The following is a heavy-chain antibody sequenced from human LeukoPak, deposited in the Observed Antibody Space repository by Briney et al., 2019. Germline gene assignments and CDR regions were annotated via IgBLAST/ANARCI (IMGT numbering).Heavy chain of an antibody. CDR3: ARVCSEVVVAGRKEYYFDY. CDR1: GGSISSGGYY. Sequence: SQTLSLTCTVSGGSISSGGYYWSWLRQHPGKGLEWIVYIYYSGNTYYNPSLKSRGIISVDTSKNQFSLKLSSVTVADTAVYYCARVCSEVVVAGRKEYYFDYWGQGTLVTVTS. CDR2: IYYSGNT. J-gene: IGHJ4*02. V-gene: IGHV4-31*03. D-gene: IGHD2-15*01.